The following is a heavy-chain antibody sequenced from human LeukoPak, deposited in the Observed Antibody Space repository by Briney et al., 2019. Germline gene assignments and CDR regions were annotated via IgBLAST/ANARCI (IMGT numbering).Heavy chain of an antibody. J-gene: IGHJ4*02. CDR2: ISYDGSNK. CDR1: GFTFSSYG. D-gene: IGHD3-9*01. V-gene: IGHV3-30*18. CDR3: AKEYDDILTGYSGGFDY. Sequence: GGSLRLSCAASGFTFSSYGMHWVRQAPGKGLEWVAVISYDGSNKYYADSVKGRFTISRDNSKNTLYLQLNSLRAEDTAVYYCAKEYDDILTGYSGGFDYWGQGTLVTVSS.